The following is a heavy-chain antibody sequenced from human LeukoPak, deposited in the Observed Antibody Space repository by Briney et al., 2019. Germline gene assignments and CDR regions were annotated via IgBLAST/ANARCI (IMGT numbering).Heavy chain of an antibody. V-gene: IGHV3-7*01. D-gene: IGHD2-15*01. CDR1: GFTFSSYW. CDR2: IRQDGSVQ. J-gene: IGHJ2*01. Sequence: GGSLRLSCAASGFTFSSYWMSWVRQAPGKGLEWVANIRQDGSVQNYVDSVKGRFTISRDNPKNSVYLQMSRLGAGDTALYYCTKEFCGSRAACAGGSYYDFWGRGALVTVSS. CDR3: TKEFCGSRAACAGGSYYDF.